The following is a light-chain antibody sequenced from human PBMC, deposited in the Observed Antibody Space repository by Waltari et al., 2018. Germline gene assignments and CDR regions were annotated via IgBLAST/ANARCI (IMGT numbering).Light chain of an antibody. CDR3: QKYDRLPAT. V-gene: IGKV3-20*01. J-gene: IGKJ1*01. CDR1: QTVGKA. CDR2: DTS. Sequence: GETATLSCRASQTVGKALTWYQQKPGQAPRLLIYDTSRRAPGIPDRFSGSVFGTDFSLTISRLEPEDFAVYYCQKYDRLPATFGQGTKVEIK.